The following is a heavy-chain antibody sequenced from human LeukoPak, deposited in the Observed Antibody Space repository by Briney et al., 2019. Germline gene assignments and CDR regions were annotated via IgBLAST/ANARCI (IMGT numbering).Heavy chain of an antibody. D-gene: IGHD2-15*01. J-gene: IGHJ4*02. CDR1: GYTFTSYY. Sequence: ASVKVSCKASGYTFTSYYMHWVRRAPGQGLEWMGIINPSGGSTSYAQKFQGRVTMTRDTSTSTVYMELSSLRSEDTAVYYCARDMEGYCSGGSCYSGIDYWGQGTLVTVSS. CDR2: INPSGGST. CDR3: ARDMEGYCSGGSCYSGIDY. V-gene: IGHV1-46*01.